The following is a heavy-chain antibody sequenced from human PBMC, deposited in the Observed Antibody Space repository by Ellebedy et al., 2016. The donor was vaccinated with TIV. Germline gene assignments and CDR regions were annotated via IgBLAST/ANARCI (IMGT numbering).Heavy chain of an antibody. D-gene: IGHD6-19*01. J-gene: IGHJ4*02. Sequence: ASVKVSXXASGYTFTGYYMHWVRQAPGQGLEWMGWINPNSGGTNYAQKFQGRVTMTRDTSISTAYMELSRLRSDDTAVYYCARISGRLAVAGGGAVLYYWGQGTLVTVSS. CDR1: GYTFTGYY. CDR3: ARISGRLAVAGGGAVLYY. CDR2: INPNSGGT. V-gene: IGHV1-2*02.